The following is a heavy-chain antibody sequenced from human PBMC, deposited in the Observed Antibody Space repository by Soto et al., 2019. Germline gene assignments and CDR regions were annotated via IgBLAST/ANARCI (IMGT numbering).Heavy chain of an antibody. D-gene: IGHD5-12*01. Sequence: QVQLQESGPGLVKPSETLSLTCTVSGGSISSYYWSWIRQPPGKGLEWIGYIYYSGSTNYNPSLKSRATISVDTSKNQFALKLSSVTAADTAVYYCARGGPDRPWDGYRRYFDYWGQGTLVTVSS. J-gene: IGHJ4*02. CDR3: ARGGPDRPWDGYRRYFDY. CDR1: GGSISSYY. V-gene: IGHV4-59*01. CDR2: IYYSGST.